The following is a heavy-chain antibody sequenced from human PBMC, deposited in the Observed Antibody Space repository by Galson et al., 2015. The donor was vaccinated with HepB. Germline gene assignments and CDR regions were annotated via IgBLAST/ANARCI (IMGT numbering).Heavy chain of an antibody. CDR2: ITWNSGSR. Sequence: SLRLSCAASGFTFDDYAMHWVRQAPGKGLEWVSGITWNSGSRYYADSVRGRFTISRDNAMRSLYLLMNSLRTEDTAFYYCAKGGWYQTLFRPFDIWGQGTMVTVSS. J-gene: IGHJ3*02. V-gene: IGHV3-9*01. CDR3: AKGGWYQTLFRPFDI. CDR1: GFTFDDYA. D-gene: IGHD2-15*01.